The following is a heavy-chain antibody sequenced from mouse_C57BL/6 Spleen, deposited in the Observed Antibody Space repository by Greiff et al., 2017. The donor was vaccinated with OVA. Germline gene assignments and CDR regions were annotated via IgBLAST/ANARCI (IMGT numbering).Heavy chain of an antibody. J-gene: IGHJ4*01. CDR3: ARLVRYYYAMDY. Sequence: DVKLVESGGGLVQPGGSLKLSCAASGFTFSDYGMAWVRQAPRKGPEWVAFISNLAYSIYYADTVTGRFTISRENAKNTLYLEMSSLRSEDTAMYYCARLVRYYYAMDYWGQGTSVTVSS. V-gene: IGHV5-15*01. CDR1: GFTFSDYG. CDR2: ISNLAYSI.